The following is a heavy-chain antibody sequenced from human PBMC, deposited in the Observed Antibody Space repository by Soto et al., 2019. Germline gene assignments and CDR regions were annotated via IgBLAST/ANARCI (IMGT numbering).Heavy chain of an antibody. CDR3: AKDGNEYSSGWYAPSLDY. CDR1: GFTFSNYG. Sequence: QVQLVESGGGVVQPGRSLRLSCAASGFTFSNYGMQWVRQAPGKGLEWVAVISYDGSNKYYADFVKGRFTISRDNSKNTLYLQMNSLRAEDTTVYYCAKDGNEYSSGWYAPSLDYWGQGTLVTVSS. D-gene: IGHD6-19*01. J-gene: IGHJ4*02. V-gene: IGHV3-30*18. CDR2: ISYDGSNK.